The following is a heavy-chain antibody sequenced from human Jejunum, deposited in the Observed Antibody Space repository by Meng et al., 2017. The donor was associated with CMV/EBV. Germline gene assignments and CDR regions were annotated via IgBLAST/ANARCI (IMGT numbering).Heavy chain of an antibody. J-gene: IGHJ4*02. CDR2: TYYRSKWDN. CDR1: DSVSSNSAA. V-gene: IGHV6-1*01. D-gene: IGHD1-20*01. Sequence: DSVSSNSAAWNWIRQSPSRGLEWLGRTYYRSKWDNDYAVSVKSRITINPDTSQNQLSLQLNSVTPEDTAVYYCARAPRYNWNFDYWGQGTLVTVSS. CDR3: ARAPRYNWNFDY.